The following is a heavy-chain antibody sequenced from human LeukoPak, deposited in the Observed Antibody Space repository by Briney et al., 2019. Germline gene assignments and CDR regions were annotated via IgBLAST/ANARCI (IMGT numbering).Heavy chain of an antibody. J-gene: IGHJ3*02. CDR3: ARGRYPYSSSWYSAFDI. CDR2: MNPNSGNT. V-gene: IGHV1-8*01. Sequence: ASVKVSCKASGYTFTSYDINWVRQATGQGLEWMGWMNPNSGNTGYAQKFQGRVTMTRNTSISTAYMELSSLRSEDTAVYYCARGRYPYSSSWYSAFDIWGQGTMVTVSS. CDR1: GYTFTSYD. D-gene: IGHD6-13*01.